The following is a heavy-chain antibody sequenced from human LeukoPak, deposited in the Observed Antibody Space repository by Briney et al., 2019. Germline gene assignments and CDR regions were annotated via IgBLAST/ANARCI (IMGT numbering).Heavy chain of an antibody. CDR2: INDSGST. D-gene: IGHD3-10*01. V-gene: IGHV4-34*01. Sequence: SETLSLTCAVYGGSFSGYYWSWIRQPPGKGLEWIGEINDSGSTNYNPSLSSRVTISVDTSMNQFSLKMRSVTAADTADYYCARGLWFGESRPYYYDYWGQGYLVTVST. J-gene: IGHJ4*02. CDR1: GGSFSGYY. CDR3: ARGLWFGESRPYYYDY.